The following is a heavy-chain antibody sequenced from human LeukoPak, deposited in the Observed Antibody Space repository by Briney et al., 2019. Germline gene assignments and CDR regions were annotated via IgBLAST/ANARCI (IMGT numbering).Heavy chain of an antibody. CDR2: IKSKTDGGTT. V-gene: IGHV3-15*01. Sequence: GGSLRLSCAASGFTFSNAWMSWVRQAPGKGLEWVGRIKSKTDGGTTDYAAPVKGRFTISRDDSKNTLYLQMNSLKTEDTAVYYCTTGPYYYDSSEPFDYWRQGTLVTVSS. J-gene: IGHJ4*02. D-gene: IGHD3-22*01. CDR1: GFTFSNAW. CDR3: TTGPYYYDSSEPFDY.